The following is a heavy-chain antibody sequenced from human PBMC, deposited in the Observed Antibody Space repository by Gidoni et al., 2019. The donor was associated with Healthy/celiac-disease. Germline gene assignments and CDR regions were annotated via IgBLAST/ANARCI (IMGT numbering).Heavy chain of an antibody. V-gene: IGHV3-66*01. Sequence: EVQLVESGGGLVQPGGSLRLSCAASGFTVSSNYMSWVRQAPGKGLEWVSVIYSGGSTYYADSVKGRFTISRDNSKNTLYLQMNSLRAEDTAVYYCARGGLGLALPGIDYWGQGTLVTVSS. CDR2: IYSGGST. D-gene: IGHD2-2*01. CDR1: GFTVSSNY. J-gene: IGHJ4*02. CDR3: ARGGLGLALPGIDY.